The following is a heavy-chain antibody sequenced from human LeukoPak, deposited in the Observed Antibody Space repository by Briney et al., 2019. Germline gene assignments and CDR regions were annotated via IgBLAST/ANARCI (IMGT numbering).Heavy chain of an antibody. J-gene: IGHJ4*02. Sequence: GGSLRLSCAASGFTFSSYEMNWVRQAPGKGLEWVSYISSSGSTIYYADSVKGRFTISRDNAKNSLYLQTNSLRAEDTAVYYCARVAAGTSFDYWGQGTLVTASS. D-gene: IGHD6-13*01. CDR2: ISSSGSTI. V-gene: IGHV3-48*03. CDR3: ARVAAGTSFDY. CDR1: GFTFSSYE.